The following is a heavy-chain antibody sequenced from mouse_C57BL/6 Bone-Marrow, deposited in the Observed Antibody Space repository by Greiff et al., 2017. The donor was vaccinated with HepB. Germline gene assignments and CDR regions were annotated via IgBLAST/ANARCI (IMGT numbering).Heavy chain of an antibody. D-gene: IGHD1-1*01. Sequence: EVKLMESEGGLVQPGSSMKLSCTASGFTFSDYYMAWVRQVPEKGLEWVANINYDGSSTYYLDSLKSRFIISRDTAKNILYLQMSSLKSEDTATYYCARGDYGCSYPYFDYWGQGTTLPVSA. CDR1: GFTFSDYY. V-gene: IGHV5-16*01. J-gene: IGHJ2*01. CDR2: INYDGSST. CDR3: ARGDYGCSYPYFDY.